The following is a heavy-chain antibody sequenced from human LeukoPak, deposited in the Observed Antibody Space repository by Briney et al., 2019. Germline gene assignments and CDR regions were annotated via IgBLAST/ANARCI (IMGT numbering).Heavy chain of an antibody. D-gene: IGHD3-22*01. Sequence: GASVKVSCKASGYTFTSYGISWVRQAPGQGLEWMGWISAYNGNTNYAQKLQGRVTMTTDTSTSTAYMELRSLRSDDTAVYYCARGHYYDSSGYPFDHWGQGTLVTVSS. CDR1: GYTFTSYG. CDR3: ARGHYYDSSGYPFDH. J-gene: IGHJ4*02. V-gene: IGHV1-18*01. CDR2: ISAYNGNT.